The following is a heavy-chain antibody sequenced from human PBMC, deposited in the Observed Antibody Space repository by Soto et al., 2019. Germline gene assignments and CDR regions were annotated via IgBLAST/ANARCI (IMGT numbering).Heavy chain of an antibody. Sequence: GGSLRLSCAASGFTFSSYWMHWVRQAPGKGLAWVSRINSDGSSTSYADSVKGRFTISRDNAKNTLYLQMNSLRAEDTAVYYSARDEGLERPQEYYYYYGMDVWGQGTTVTVSS. J-gene: IGHJ6*02. CDR2: INSDGSST. V-gene: IGHV3-74*01. CDR1: GFTFSSYW. D-gene: IGHD1-1*01. CDR3: ARDEGLERPQEYYYYYGMDV.